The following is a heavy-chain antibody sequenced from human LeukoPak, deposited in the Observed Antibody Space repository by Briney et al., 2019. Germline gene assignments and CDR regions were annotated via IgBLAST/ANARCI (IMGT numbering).Heavy chain of an antibody. CDR2: ISGTGGST. Sequence: GGSLRLSCAASGFTFSTYAMTWVRQAPGKGLEWVSLISGTGGSTYYADSVKGRFTISRDNSKNTLYLQMNSLRAEDTAVYYCAKDEYSSSWSDAFDIWGQGTMVTVSS. CDR1: GFTFSTYA. D-gene: IGHD6-13*01. CDR3: AKDEYSSSWSDAFDI. V-gene: IGHV3-23*01. J-gene: IGHJ3*02.